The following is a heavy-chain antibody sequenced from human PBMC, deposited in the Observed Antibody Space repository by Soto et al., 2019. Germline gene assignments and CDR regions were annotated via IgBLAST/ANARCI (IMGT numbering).Heavy chain of an antibody. CDR3: AKRGDFWSGPYRGWFDP. D-gene: IGHD3-3*01. Sequence: QVQLVQSGAEVKKPGASVKVSCKASGYTFTSYDINWVRQATGQGLEWMGWMNPNSGNTGYAQKFQGRVTMTRNTSISTAYMELSSLRSEDTAVYYCAKRGDFWSGPYRGWFDPWGQGTLVTVSS. J-gene: IGHJ5*02. V-gene: IGHV1-8*01. CDR1: GYTFTSYD. CDR2: MNPNSGNT.